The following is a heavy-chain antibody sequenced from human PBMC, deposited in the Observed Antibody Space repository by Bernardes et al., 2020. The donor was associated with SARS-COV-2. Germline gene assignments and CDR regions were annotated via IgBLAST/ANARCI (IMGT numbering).Heavy chain of an antibody. CDR3: ARSRTWAFDY. J-gene: IGHJ4*02. CDR1: GGSFSAYY. V-gene: IGHV4-34*01. Sequence: SETLSLTCAVYGGSFSAYYWSWIHQPPGKGLEYIGEVSHSGSTNYNPSLKGRVTISVDTSKNQFSLRLTSVTAADTAIYYCARSRTWAFDYWGQGTLVNVSS. D-gene: IGHD7-27*01. CDR2: VSHSGST.